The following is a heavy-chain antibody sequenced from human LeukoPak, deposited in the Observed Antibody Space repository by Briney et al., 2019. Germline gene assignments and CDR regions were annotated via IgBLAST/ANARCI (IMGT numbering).Heavy chain of an antibody. CDR2: ISSTSTYI. CDR3: ARGGFGELY. D-gene: IGHD3-10*01. J-gene: IGHJ4*02. CDR1: GFTFSSYR. V-gene: IGHV3-21*01. Sequence: GGSLRLSCAACGFTFSSYRMNWVGQAPGKGLEWVSSISSTSTYIYYADSVKGRFTISRDNAKNSLYLQVNSLRAEDTAVYYCARGGFGELYWGQGTLVTVSS.